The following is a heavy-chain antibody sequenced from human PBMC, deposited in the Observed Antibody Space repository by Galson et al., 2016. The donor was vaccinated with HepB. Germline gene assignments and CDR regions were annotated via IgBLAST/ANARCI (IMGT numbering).Heavy chain of an antibody. CDR1: GYTLTDYH. Sequence: SVKVSCKASGYTLTDYHMHWVRQAPGQGLEWMGWINPNSGDPNYAQKFQDRVTMTRDTSISAAYMELSRLGSDDTAVYYCAWSDVWGSRHGMDVWSQGTTVTGSS. D-gene: IGHD3-16*01. V-gene: IGHV1-2*02. CDR3: AWSDVWGSRHGMDV. CDR2: INPNSGDP. J-gene: IGHJ6*02.